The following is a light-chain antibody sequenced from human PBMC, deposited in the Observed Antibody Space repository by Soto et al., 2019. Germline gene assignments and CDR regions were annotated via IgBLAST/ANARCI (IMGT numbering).Light chain of an antibody. CDR3: AAWDDSLNGYV. V-gene: IGLV1-36*01. Sequence: QSVLTQPPSVSEARRKRDTISCSGSSSKIGNNAVHWYQQLPGKAPKLLIYYDDLLPSGVSDRLSGSKSGTSASLAISGLQAEDEDDYYCAAWDDSLNGYVCGNRTKLTVL. CDR2: YDD. J-gene: IGLJ1*01. CDR1: SSKIGNNA.